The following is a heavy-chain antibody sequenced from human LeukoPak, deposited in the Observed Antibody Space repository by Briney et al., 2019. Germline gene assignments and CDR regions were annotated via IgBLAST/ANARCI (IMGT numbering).Heavy chain of an antibody. J-gene: IGHJ5*02. CDR2: ISGSGGST. Sequence: AGSLRLSCAASGFTFSSYAMSWVRQAPGKGPEWVSAISGSGGSTYYADSVKGRFTISRDNSKNTLYLQMNSLRAEDTAVYYCAKDPGYYGDYSVPDHWGQGTLVTVSS. CDR1: GFTFSSYA. CDR3: AKDPGYYGDYSVPDH. V-gene: IGHV3-23*01. D-gene: IGHD4-17*01.